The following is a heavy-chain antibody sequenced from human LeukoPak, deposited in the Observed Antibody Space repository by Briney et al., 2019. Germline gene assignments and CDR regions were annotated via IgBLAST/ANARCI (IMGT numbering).Heavy chain of an antibody. CDR1: GGSITSYY. V-gene: IGHV4-34*01. CDR3: ARSKIAVAGLNY. D-gene: IGHD6-19*01. CDR2: INHSGST. Sequence: SETLSLTCTVSGGSITSYYWSWIRQSAGKGLEWIGEINHSGSTNYNPSLKSRVTVSVDTSKNQFSLKLSSVTAADTAVYYCARSKIAVAGLNYWGQGTLVTVSS. J-gene: IGHJ4*02.